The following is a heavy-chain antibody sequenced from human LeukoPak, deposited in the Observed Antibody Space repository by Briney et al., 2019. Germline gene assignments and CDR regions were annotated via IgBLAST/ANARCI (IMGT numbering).Heavy chain of an antibody. Sequence: QTGGSLRLSCAASGFTFSSYAMSWVRHAPGKGLEWVSAISGSGGSTYYADSVKGRFTISRDSSKNTLYLQMNSLRAEDTAVYYCAKVVDCSGGSCYRNYYYYGMDVWGQGTTVTVSS. CDR3: AKVVDCSGGSCYRNYYYYGMDV. J-gene: IGHJ6*02. CDR2: ISGSGGST. CDR1: GFTFSSYA. V-gene: IGHV3-23*01. D-gene: IGHD2-15*01.